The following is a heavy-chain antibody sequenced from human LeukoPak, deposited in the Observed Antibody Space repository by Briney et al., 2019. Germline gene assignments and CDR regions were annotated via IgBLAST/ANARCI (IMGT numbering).Heavy chain of an antibody. J-gene: IGHJ4*02. Sequence: GGSLRLSCAASGFTFSSYSMNWVRQAPGKGLEWVSYISSSSSTIYYADSVKGRFTISRDNAKSTLYLQMNSLRAEDTAVYFCAISSSGWYTNCGQGNLVTVSS. D-gene: IGHD6-19*01. V-gene: IGHV3-48*01. CDR1: GFTFSSYS. CDR2: ISSSSSTI. CDR3: AISSSGWYTN.